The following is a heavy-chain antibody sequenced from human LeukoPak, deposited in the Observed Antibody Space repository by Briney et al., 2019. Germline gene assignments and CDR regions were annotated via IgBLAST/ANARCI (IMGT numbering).Heavy chain of an antibody. CDR2: ISHYENA. D-gene: IGHD5-24*01. CDR3: ARDGYNSAPFDY. CDR1: GDPISSCGYF. J-gene: IGHJ4*02. Sequence: SAETLSLTCTVSGDPISSCGYFGSWGPQPPGKGRGWIGYISHYENAYYNPSLSSRVTMSVDKSKNQLSLKITSVTAADTAIYYCARDGYNSAPFDYWGQGTLVTVSS. V-gene: IGHV4-30-2*01.